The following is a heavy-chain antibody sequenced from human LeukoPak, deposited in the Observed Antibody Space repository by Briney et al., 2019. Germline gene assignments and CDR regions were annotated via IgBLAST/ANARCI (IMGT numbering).Heavy chain of an antibody. CDR2: ISHSGST. Sequence: SETLSLTCAVYGESFSGYYWNWIRQPPGKGLEWIVEISHSGSTNYNPSLKSRVTISVDTSKNQFSLKLNSVTAAETAVYFCARGLRKYFDLWGRGTLVTVSS. CDR3: ARGLRKYFDL. J-gene: IGHJ2*01. V-gene: IGHV4-34*01. CDR1: GESFSGYY.